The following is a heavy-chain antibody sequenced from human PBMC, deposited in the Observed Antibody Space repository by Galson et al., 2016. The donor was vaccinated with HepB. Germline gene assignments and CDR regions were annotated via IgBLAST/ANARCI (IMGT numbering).Heavy chain of an antibody. CDR2: IGSSHNYI. CDR3: ASVPNTVLSMCADY. D-gene: IGHD2/OR15-2a*01. V-gene: IGHV3-21*01. J-gene: IGHJ4*02. Sequence: SLRLSCAASGFAFSSYGMNWVRQAPGKGLEWVSSIGSSHNYIYYADSMKGRFTISRDNAKNSLFLQINSLRVDDTAVYYCASVPNTVLSMCADYWGQGTLVTVSA. CDR1: GFAFSSYG.